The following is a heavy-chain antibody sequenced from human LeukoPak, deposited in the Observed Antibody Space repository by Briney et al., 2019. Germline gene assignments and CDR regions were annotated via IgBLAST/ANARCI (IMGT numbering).Heavy chain of an antibody. Sequence: KTGGSLRLSCAASGFTFNTYIMNWVRQAPGKGLEWVAYISSSSTTIYYADSVKGRFTISRDNAKNSLFLQMNSLRAEDTAVYYCARDLLYSYDSGSFEAFDIWGQGTMVTVSS. J-gene: IGHJ3*02. CDR2: ISSSSTTI. D-gene: IGHD3-10*01. CDR1: GFTFNTYI. V-gene: IGHV3-48*01. CDR3: ARDLLYSYDSGSFEAFDI.